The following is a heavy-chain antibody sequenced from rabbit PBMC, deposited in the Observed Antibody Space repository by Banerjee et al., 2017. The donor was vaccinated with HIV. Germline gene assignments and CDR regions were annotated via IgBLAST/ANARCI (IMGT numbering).Heavy chain of an antibody. Sequence: QSLEESGGDLVKPGASLKLSCTASGFDFSSSAMCWVRQAPGKRPEWIACIYGGGGSTYYASWAKGRFTISKTSSTTVTLQMTSLTAADTATYFCARTSGGSAWDLWGPGTLVTVS. CDR1: GFDFSSSA. CDR3: ARTSGGSAWDL. J-gene: IGHJ4*01. V-gene: IGHV1S40*01. D-gene: IGHD6-1*01. CDR2: IYGGGGST.